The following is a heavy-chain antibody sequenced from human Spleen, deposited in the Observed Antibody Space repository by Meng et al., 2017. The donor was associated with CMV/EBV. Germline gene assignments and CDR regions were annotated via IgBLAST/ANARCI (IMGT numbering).Heavy chain of an antibody. CDR3: TTTLPLCSSTSCRDY. D-gene: IGHD2-2*01. CDR1: GFTFSSYS. CDR2: ISSSSSTI. J-gene: IGHJ4*02. V-gene: IGHV3-48*04. Sequence: GESLEISCAASGFTFSSYSMNWVRQAPGKGLEWVSYISSSSSTIYYADSVKGRFTISRDNAKNSLYLQMNSLRAEDTAVYYCTTTLPLCSSTSCRDYWGQGTLVTVSS.